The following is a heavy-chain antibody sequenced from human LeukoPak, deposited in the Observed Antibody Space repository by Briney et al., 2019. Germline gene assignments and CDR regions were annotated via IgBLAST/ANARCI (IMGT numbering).Heavy chain of an antibody. D-gene: IGHD3-10*01. V-gene: IGHV4-34*01. CDR3: ARGLAYYGSGRYYKSLYTDSKCFDY. CDR2: INHSGST. J-gene: IGHJ4*02. CDR1: GGSFSDYN. Sequence: SETLSLTCAVYGGSFSDYNWSWIRQPPGKGLEWIGEINHSGSTNYNPSLKSRVTISVDTSKNQSSLKLSSVTAADTAVYYCARGLAYYGSGRYYKSLYTDSKCFDYWGQGTLVTVSS.